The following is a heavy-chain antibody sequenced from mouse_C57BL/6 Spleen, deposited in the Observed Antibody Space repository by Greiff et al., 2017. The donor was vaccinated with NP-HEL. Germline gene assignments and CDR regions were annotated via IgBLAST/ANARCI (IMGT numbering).Heavy chain of an antibody. V-gene: IGHV1-39*01. CDR1: GYSFTDYN. CDR2: INPNYGTT. CDR3: ASPSYYEGFAY. D-gene: IGHD1-1*01. Sequence: LKESGPELVKPGASVKISCKASGYSFTDYNMNWVKQSNGKSLEWIGVINPNYGTTSYNQKFKGKATLTVDQSSSQAYMQLNSLTSEDSAVYYCASPSYYEGFAYWGQGTLVTVSA. J-gene: IGHJ3*01.